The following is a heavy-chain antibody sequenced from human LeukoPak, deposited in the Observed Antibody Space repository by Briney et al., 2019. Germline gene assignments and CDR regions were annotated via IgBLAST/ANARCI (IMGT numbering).Heavy chain of an antibody. CDR3: TRGRQTDH. V-gene: IGHV3-49*04. J-gene: IGHJ5*02. Sequence: PGGSLRLSCTASGFTFGDYGMNWVRQAPGKGLEWVGFIRSKTYGGTTEYAASVKGRFTISRDDSKSIAYLQLNSLKSEDTAVYYCTRGRQTDHWGKGTLVTVSS. CDR2: IRSKTYGGTT. CDR1: GFTFGDYG.